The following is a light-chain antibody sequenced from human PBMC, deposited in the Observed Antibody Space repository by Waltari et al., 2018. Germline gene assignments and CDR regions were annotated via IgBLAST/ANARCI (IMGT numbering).Light chain of an antibody. CDR2: DAS. Sequence: EIVMTQSPATLSVSPGERVTLSCRDSQSISSYLAWYQQKPGQAPRLLIHDASTRATSIPARFGGSGSGTEFTLTISSLQSEDFAVYYCQQYDKWPLTFGGGTEVEIK. J-gene: IGKJ4*01. V-gene: IGKV3-15*01. CDR1: QSISSY. CDR3: QQYDKWPLT.